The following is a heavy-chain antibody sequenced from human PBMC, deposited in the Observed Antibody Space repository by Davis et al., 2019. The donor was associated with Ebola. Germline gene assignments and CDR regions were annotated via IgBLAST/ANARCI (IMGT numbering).Heavy chain of an antibody. J-gene: IGHJ5*02. CDR1: GFIFSSYA. Sequence: GESLKISCAASGFIFSSYAMSWVRQAPGKGLEWVSSISVRSITYHADSVKGRFTSSRDNSKNTLYLQMNSLGAEDTAVYYCAKAHPPTTVTTGWFDPWGQGTLVTVSS. D-gene: IGHD4-17*01. CDR2: ISVRSIT. CDR3: AKAHPPTTVTTGWFDP. V-gene: IGHV3-23*01.